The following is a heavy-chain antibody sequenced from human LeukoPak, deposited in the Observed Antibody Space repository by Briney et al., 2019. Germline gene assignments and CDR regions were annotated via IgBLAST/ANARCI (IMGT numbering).Heavy chain of an antibody. CDR1: GGSISSSRYY. CDR2: IYYSGST. D-gene: IGHD3-22*01. CDR3: ARVDSSGSFDY. J-gene: IGHJ4*02. Sequence: PSETLSLTCTVSGGSISSSRYYWGWIRQPPGRGLEWIGSIYYSGSTYYNPSLKSRVTISLDTSKNQFSLNLRSVTAADTAVYYCARVDSSGSFDYWGQGTLVTVSS. V-gene: IGHV4-39*07.